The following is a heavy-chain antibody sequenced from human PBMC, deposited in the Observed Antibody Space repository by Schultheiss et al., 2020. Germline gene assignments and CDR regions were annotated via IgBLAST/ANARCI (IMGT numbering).Heavy chain of an antibody. D-gene: IGHD3-22*01. CDR1: GYTFTAYY. J-gene: IGHJ4*02. V-gene: IGHV1-2*04. CDR3: ARDPRYYYDSSGYDY. Sequence: ASVKVSCKASGYTFTAYYVHWVRQAPGQGLEWMGWINPNSGGTNFAQKFQGWVTMTRDTSISTAYMELSSLRSEDTAVYYCARDPRYYYDSSGYDYWGQGTLVTVSS. CDR2: INPNSGGT.